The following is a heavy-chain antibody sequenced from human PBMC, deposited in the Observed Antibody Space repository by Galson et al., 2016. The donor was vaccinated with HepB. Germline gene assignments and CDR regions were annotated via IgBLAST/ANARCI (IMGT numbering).Heavy chain of an antibody. D-gene: IGHD3-10*01. Sequence: SETLSLTCTVAGGSIGFYCWGWIRQSPGKGLEWIGYACHDGGTGHTPSFKSRVTMSLDKSNKQLSLKLTSVTAADTAVYFCAREVGRLVDYWGQGTVVTVSS. CDR3: AREVGRLVDY. J-gene: IGHJ4*02. V-gene: IGHV4-59*01. CDR2: ACHDGGT. CDR1: GGSIGFYC.